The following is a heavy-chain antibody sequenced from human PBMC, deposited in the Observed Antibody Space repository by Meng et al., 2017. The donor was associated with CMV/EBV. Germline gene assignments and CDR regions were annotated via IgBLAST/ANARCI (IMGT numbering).Heavy chain of an antibody. CDR1: GYSISSGYY. CDR3: ARADFWSGPTHHFFDY. V-gene: IGHV4-38-2*02. J-gene: IGHJ4*02. CDR2: IYHSGST. Sequence: SETLSLTCTVSGYSISSGYYWGWIRPPPGKGLEWIGSIYHSGSTYYNPSLKSRVTISVDTSKNQFPLKPSSVTAADTAVYYCARADFWSGPTHHFFDYWGQGTLVTVSS. D-gene: IGHD3-3*01.